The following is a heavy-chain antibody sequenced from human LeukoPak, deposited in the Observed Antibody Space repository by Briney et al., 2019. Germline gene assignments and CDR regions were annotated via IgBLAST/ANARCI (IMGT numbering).Heavy chain of an antibody. Sequence: SGTLSLTCAVSGGSISSNNWWSWVRQPPGRGLEWIGEIYHSGNTKYNPSLKSRVTISVDKSNNQFSLKLTSVTAADTAVYFCASGDSSGWSYEHDYWGQGTQVTVSS. V-gene: IGHV4-4*02. CDR1: GGSISSNNW. D-gene: IGHD6-19*01. J-gene: IGHJ4*02. CDR2: IYHSGNT. CDR3: ASGDSSGWSYEHDY.